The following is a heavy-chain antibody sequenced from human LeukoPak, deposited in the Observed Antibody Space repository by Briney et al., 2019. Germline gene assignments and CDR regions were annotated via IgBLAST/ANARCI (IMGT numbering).Heavy chain of an antibody. CDR2: IYYSGST. D-gene: IGHD3-22*01. J-gene: IGHJ1*01. V-gene: IGHV4-31*03. CDR1: GGSISSGGYS. Sequence: SETLSLTCTVSGGSISSGGYSWSWIRQHPGKGLEWIGYIYYSGSTYYNPSLKSRVTISVDTSKNQFSLKLTSLTAADTAVYYCARESYDSSGSYFQHWGQGTLVTVSS. CDR3: ARESYDSSGSYFQH.